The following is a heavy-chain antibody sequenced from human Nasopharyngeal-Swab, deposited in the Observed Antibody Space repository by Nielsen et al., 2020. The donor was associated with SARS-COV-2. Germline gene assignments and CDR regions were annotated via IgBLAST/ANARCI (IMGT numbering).Heavy chain of an antibody. V-gene: IGHV3-74*01. CDR2: INEDGRRT. CDR3: AKGTGMTYRAIDY. J-gene: IGHJ4*02. CDR1: GVIFSNYW. D-gene: IGHD1-14*01. Sequence: ESLKISCLASGVIFSNYWMHWVRQAPGKGLVWVSRINEDGRRTDYADSVRGRFTVSRDNSKNTLYLQMSSLRAEETAVYYCAKGTGMTYRAIDYWGQGTLVTASS.